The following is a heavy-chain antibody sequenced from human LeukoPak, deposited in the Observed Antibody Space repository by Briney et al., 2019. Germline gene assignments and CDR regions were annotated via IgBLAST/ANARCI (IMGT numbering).Heavy chain of an antibody. Sequence: SETLSLTCTVSGGSISSYYWSWIRQPPGKGLEWIAYISDIGSINYNPSLKSRVTISLDTSKNQVSLKLSSVTAADTAVYYCAGHHPRNTVDFWGQGTLVTVSS. CDR1: GGSISSYY. J-gene: IGHJ4*02. V-gene: IGHV4-59*08. D-gene: IGHD2/OR15-2a*01. CDR2: ISDIGSI. CDR3: AGHHPRNTVDF.